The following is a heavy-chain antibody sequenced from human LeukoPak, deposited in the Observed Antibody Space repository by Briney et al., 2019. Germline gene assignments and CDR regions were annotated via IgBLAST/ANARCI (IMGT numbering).Heavy chain of an antibody. D-gene: IGHD3-3*01. CDR3: ARDFYDFWSGYYTEYYYYYMDV. J-gene: IGHJ6*03. CDR2: IYTSGST. CDR1: GGSISSYY. V-gene: IGHV4-4*07. Sequence: SETESLTCTVSGGSISSYYWSWIRQPAGKGLEWIGRIYTSGSTNYNPSLKSRVTMSVDTSKNQFSLKLSSVTAADTAVYYCARDFYDFWSGYYTEYYYYYMDVWGKGTTVTVSS.